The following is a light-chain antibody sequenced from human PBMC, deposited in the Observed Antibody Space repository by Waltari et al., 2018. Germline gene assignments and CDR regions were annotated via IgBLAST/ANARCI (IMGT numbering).Light chain of an antibody. Sequence: DIQMTQSPSSLSASVGDRVTITCQATQGIDNSLNWHQQKPGKAPNLLIYDVSNLEAGVPSRFSGSGSGTYFTLTIASLQPEDFATYFCQQYNKFPLTFGRGTKVHLK. CDR3: QQYNKFPLT. V-gene: IGKV1-33*01. CDR1: QGIDNS. J-gene: IGKJ3*01. CDR2: DVS.